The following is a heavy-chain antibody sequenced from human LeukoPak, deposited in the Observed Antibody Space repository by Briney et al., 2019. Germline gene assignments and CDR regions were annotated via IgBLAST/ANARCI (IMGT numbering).Heavy chain of an antibody. Sequence: PGGSLRLSCAASGFTFSSYWMSWVRQAPGKGLEWVANIKQDGSEKYYVDSVKGRFTISRDSAKNSLYLQMNSLRAEDTAVYYCARDDEEAAVAGFFDYWGQGTLVTVSS. J-gene: IGHJ4*02. CDR2: IKQDGSEK. CDR3: ARDDEEAAVAGFFDY. CDR1: GFTFSSYW. V-gene: IGHV3-7*01. D-gene: IGHD6-19*01.